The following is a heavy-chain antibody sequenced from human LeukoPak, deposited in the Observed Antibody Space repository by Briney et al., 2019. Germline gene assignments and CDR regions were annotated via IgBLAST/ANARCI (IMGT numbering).Heavy chain of an antibody. V-gene: IGHV3-74*01. CDR2: IVSDGSST. Sequence: PGGSLRLSCAASGFTFSSYWMHWVRQAPGKGLVWVSRIVSDGSSTTYADSVKGRFTISRDNAKNTLYLQMNSLRAEDTAVYYCARANGYYFDYWGQGTLVTVSS. J-gene: IGHJ4*02. CDR3: ARANGYYFDY. CDR1: GFTFSSYW. D-gene: IGHD1-1*01.